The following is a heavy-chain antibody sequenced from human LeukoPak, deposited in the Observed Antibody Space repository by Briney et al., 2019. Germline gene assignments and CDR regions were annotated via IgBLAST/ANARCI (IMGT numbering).Heavy chain of an antibody. CDR2: IYYSGST. CDR3: AGERITIFGVVIIDY. V-gene: IGHV4-30-4*08. D-gene: IGHD3-3*01. CDR1: GGSISSGGYY. J-gene: IGHJ4*02. Sequence: SQTLSLTCTVSGGSISSGGYYWSWIRQHPGKGLEWIGYIYYSGSTYYNPSLKSRVTISVDTSKNQFSLKLSSVTAADTAVYYCAGERITIFGVVIIDYWGQGTLVTVSS.